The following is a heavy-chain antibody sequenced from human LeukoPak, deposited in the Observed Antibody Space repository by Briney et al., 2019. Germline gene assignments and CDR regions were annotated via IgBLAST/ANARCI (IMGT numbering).Heavy chain of an antibody. D-gene: IGHD6-19*01. CDR2: VSTREGT. V-gene: IGHV4-4*07. Sequence: TSETLSLTCTVSGGSVSSDYWSWLRQPAVEGLEWIGRVSTREGTNHNPSLKSRVTLSLDTSKNQFSLKLSSVTAADTAVYYCARDNGASGWSHQSFDYWGQGTLVTVSS. CDR1: GGSVSSDY. J-gene: IGHJ4*02. CDR3: ARDNGASGWSHQSFDY.